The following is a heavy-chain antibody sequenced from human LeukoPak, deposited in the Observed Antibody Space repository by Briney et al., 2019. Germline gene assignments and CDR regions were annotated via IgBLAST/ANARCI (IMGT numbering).Heavy chain of an antibody. CDR3: ARARKMATINPYYYYYGMDV. D-gene: IGHD5-24*01. Sequence: ASAKVSCKASGGTFSSYTISWVRQAPGQGLEWMGRIIPILGIANYAQKFQGRVTITADKSTSTAYMELSSLRSEDTAVYYCARARKMATINPYYYYYGMDVWGQGTTVTVSS. J-gene: IGHJ6*02. CDR2: IIPILGIA. CDR1: GGTFSSYT. V-gene: IGHV1-69*02.